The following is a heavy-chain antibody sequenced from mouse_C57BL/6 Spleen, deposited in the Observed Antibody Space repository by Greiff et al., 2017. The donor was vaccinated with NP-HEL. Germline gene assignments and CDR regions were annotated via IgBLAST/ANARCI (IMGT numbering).Heavy chain of an antibody. CDR1: GFTFSDYG. CDR2: ISSGSSTI. D-gene: IGHD2-2*01. Sequence: DVHLVESGGGLVKPGGSLKLSCAASGFTFSDYGMHWVRQAPEKGLEWVAYISSGSSTIYYADTVKGRFTISRDNAKNTLFLQMTSLRSEDTAMYYGARKGYGYDWFAYWGQGTLVTVSA. J-gene: IGHJ3*01. V-gene: IGHV5-17*01. CDR3: ARKGYGYDWFAY.